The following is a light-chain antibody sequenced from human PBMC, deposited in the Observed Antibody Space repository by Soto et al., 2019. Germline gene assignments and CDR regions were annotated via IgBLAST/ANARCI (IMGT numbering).Light chain of an antibody. CDR1: NIGSKR. CDR3: QVWDSSPDHYV. Sequence: SSELTQPPSVSVAPGQTASITCERNNIGSKRVHWYQQKPGQAPVLVVYDDSDRPSGIPERFSGSNFGNTATLTISRVEVADEADYYCQVWDSSPDHYVFGTGTKVTVL. V-gene: IGLV3-21*02. J-gene: IGLJ1*01. CDR2: DDS.